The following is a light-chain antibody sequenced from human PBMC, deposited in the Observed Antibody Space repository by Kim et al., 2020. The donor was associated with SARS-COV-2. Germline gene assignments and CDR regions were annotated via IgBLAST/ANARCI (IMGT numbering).Light chain of an antibody. J-gene: IGLJ2*01. Sequence: VAMGQPVLIPCQGASLRSYSASWYQQTPGQAPMLVIYEKNNRPSEIPDRFSGSSSGNTASLTITGAQAEDEADYYCNSRDSNNNVIFGGGTSLTVL. CDR1: SLRSYS. CDR3: NSRDSNNNVI. CDR2: EKN. V-gene: IGLV3-19*01.